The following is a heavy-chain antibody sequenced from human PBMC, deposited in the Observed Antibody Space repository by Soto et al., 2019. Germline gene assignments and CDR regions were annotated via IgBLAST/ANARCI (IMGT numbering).Heavy chain of an antibody. Sequence: SVKVSCKASGYTFTSYDISWVRQAPGQGLEWMGGIIPIFGTANYAQKFQGRVTITADESTSTAYMELSSLRSEDTAVYYCARGGPYSSSRPGNYYYYYGMDVWGQGTTVTVSS. V-gene: IGHV1-69*13. CDR3: ARGGPYSSSRPGNYYYYYGMDV. CDR2: IIPIFGTA. J-gene: IGHJ6*02. CDR1: GYTFTSYD. D-gene: IGHD6-13*01.